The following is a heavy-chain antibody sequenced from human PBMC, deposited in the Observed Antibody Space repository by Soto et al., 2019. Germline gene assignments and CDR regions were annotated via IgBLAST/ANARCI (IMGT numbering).Heavy chain of an antibody. CDR2: IYYSGST. CDR1: GGSISSYY. Sequence: QVQLQESGPGLVKPSETLSLTCTVSGGSISSYYWSWIRQPPGKGLEWIGYIYYSGSTNYNPSLKSRLTISGDTSKNQFSLKLRSGPAADTAVYYCARTGDCSGGSCYSFWFDPWGQGTLVTVSS. J-gene: IGHJ5*02. CDR3: ARTGDCSGGSCYSFWFDP. V-gene: IGHV4-59*08. D-gene: IGHD2-15*01.